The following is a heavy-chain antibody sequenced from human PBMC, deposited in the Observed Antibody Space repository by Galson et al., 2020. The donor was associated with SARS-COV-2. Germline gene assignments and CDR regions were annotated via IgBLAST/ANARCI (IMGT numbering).Heavy chain of an antibody. J-gene: IGHJ4*02. Sequence: ASETLSLTCTVSGGSISSSSYYWGWIRPPPGKGLEWIGSIYYSGSTYYNPSLKSRVTISVDTSKNQFSLKLSSVTAADTAVYYCASLSKYGPYYNFDYWGQGTLVTVSS. V-gene: IGHV4-39*07. D-gene: IGHD1-26*01. CDR3: ASLSKYGPYYNFDY. CDR2: IYYSGST. CDR1: GGSISSSSYY.